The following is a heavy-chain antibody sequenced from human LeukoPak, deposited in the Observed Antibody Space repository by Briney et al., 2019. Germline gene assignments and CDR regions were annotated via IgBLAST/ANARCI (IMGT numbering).Heavy chain of an antibody. Sequence: ESGPTLVNPTQTLTLTCTFSGFSLSTSGVGVGWIRQPPGKALEWLALIYWNDDKRYSPSLKSRLTITKDTSKNQVVLTMTNMDPVDTATYYCAHFLLTYYYDSSGYYPWGQGTLVTVSS. J-gene: IGHJ4*02. CDR2: IYWNDDK. D-gene: IGHD3-22*01. CDR1: GFSLSTSGVG. CDR3: AHFLLTYYYDSSGYYP. V-gene: IGHV2-5*01.